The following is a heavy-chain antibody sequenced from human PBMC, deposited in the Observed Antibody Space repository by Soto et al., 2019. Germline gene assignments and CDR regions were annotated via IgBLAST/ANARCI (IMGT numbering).Heavy chain of an antibody. CDR1: GFTFSSYS. D-gene: IGHD6-19*01. Sequence: GGSLRLSCAASGFTFSSYSMNWVRQAPGKGLEWVSYISSSSSTIYYADSVKGRFTISRDNAKNSLYLQMNSLRAEDTAVYYCARGSSGWYASVMCDYWGQGTLVTVSS. CDR2: ISSSSSTI. V-gene: IGHV3-48*01. CDR3: ARGSSGWYASVMCDY. J-gene: IGHJ4*02.